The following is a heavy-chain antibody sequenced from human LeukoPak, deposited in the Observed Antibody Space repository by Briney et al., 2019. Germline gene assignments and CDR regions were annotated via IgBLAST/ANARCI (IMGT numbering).Heavy chain of an antibody. V-gene: IGHV1-2*02. Sequence: GASVKVPCKASGYTFTGYYMHWVRQAPGQGLEWMGWINPNSGGTNYAQKLQGRVTMTTDTSTSTAYMELRSLRSDDTAAYYCARDGHTMVRGVITGLDPWGQGTLVTVSS. J-gene: IGHJ5*02. CDR1: GYTFTGYY. D-gene: IGHD3-10*01. CDR2: INPNSGGT. CDR3: ARDGHTMVRGVITGLDP.